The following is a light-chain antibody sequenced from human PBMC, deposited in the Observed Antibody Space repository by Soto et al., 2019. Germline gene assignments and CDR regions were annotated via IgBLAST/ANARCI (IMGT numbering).Light chain of an antibody. J-gene: IGKJ1*01. CDR2: DAS. CDR1: QSVSSNY. Sequence: EIVLTQSLGSLSLSPGERATLSCTTSQSVSSNYLAWYQQKPGRAPRLLIYDASTRAAGIPGRFSGSGSGTDFTLTISGLEHEDFAVYYCQQYGASPATFGQGTKVQIK. V-gene: IGKV3-20*01. CDR3: QQYGASPAT.